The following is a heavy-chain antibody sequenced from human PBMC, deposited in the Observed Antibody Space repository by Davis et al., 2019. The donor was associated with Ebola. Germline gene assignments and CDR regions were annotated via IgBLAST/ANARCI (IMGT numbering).Heavy chain of an antibody. V-gene: IGHV4-39*07. CDR1: GGSIRGSSYY. CDR3: ARGGNTRFDY. Sequence: PSETLSLTCTVSGGSIRGSSYYWGWIRQPPGKGLEWIGNVHYSGSTYYNPSLKSRVTISVDTSKNQFSLNLNSVTAADTAVYYCARGGNTRFDYWGQGILVTVSS. CDR2: VHYSGST. D-gene: IGHD1-14*01. J-gene: IGHJ4*02.